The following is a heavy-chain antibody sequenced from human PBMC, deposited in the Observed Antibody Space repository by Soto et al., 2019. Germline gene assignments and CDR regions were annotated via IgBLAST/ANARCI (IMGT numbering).Heavy chain of an antibody. J-gene: IGHJ6*02. CDR3: AIVGATQPRRDYYYYGMDV. CDR1: GYTFTGYY. V-gene: IGHV1-2*02. CDR2: INPNSGGT. D-gene: IGHD1-26*01. Sequence: GASVKVSCKASGYTFTGYYMHWVRQAPGQGLEWMGWINPNSGGTNYAQKFQGRVTMTRDTSISTAYMELSRLRSDDTAVYYCAIVGATQPRRDYYYYGMDVWGQGTTVTVSS.